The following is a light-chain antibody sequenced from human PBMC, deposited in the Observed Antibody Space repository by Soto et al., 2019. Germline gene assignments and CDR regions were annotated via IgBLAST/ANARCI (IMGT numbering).Light chain of an antibody. CDR3: SSYSGTNYHYV. J-gene: IGLJ1*01. Sequence: QSVLTQPPSASGSFGQSVTISCTGTSSDVGGYNYVSWYQQYPGKAPKLMIYEVSERPSGVPDRFSGSKSGNTASLTVSELQADDEADYYCSSYSGTNYHYVFGTGTKATVL. CDR1: SSDVGGYNY. CDR2: EVS. V-gene: IGLV2-8*01.